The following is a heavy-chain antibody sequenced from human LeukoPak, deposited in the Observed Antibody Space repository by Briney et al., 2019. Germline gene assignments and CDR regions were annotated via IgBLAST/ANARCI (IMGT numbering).Heavy chain of an antibody. V-gene: IGHV3-21*01. CDR3: ARARISGDAFDI. CDR1: GFTFSSYS. D-gene: IGHD5-12*01. J-gene: IGHJ3*02. Sequence: GGSLRLSCAASGFTFSSYSMNWVRQAPGKGLEWVSSISSSSSYIYYADSVKGRFTISRDNAKNSLYLQMNSLRAEDTAVYYCARARISGDAFDIWGQGTMVTVSS. CDR2: ISSSSSYI.